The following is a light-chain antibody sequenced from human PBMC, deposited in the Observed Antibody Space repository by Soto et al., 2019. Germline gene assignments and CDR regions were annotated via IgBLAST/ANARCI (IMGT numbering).Light chain of an antibody. CDR1: QSVSSSY. CDR3: QQYGSSPRT. CDR2: GAS. Sequence: LTLSAFALSLSPGKQAIFPCRVSQSVSSSYLAWYQQKPGQAPRLLIYGASSRATGIPDRFSGSGSGTDFTLTISRLEPEDFAVYYCQQYGSSPRTFGEGTKVDIK. J-gene: IGKJ4*01. V-gene: IGKV3-20*01.